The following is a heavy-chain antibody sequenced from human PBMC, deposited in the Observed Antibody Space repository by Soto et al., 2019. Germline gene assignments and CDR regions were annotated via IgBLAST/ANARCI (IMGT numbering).Heavy chain of an antibody. CDR2: VNPKSGNT. V-gene: IGHV1-8*01. Sequence: QVQLVQSGAEVKKPGASVKVSCKASGYSFSTYDINWVRQAAGQGLEWMGWVNPKSGNTDYAQRFRGRVTMTSNTSISTANMELSALTPEDTAVYYCARPYCDSTSCYTDWFDPWGQGTLVTVSS. CDR1: GYSFSTYD. D-gene: IGHD2-2*02. J-gene: IGHJ5*02. CDR3: ARPYCDSTSCYTDWFDP.